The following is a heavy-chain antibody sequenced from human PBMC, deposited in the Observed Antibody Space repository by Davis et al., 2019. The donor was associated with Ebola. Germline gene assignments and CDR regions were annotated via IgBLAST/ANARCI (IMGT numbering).Heavy chain of an antibody. CDR3: AREGQLH. J-gene: IGHJ4*02. CDR2: ISGSGNTI. CDR1: GGSFSGYY. V-gene: IGHV3-11*01. Sequence: LSLTCAVYGGSFSGYYWSWVRQAPGKGLEWVAYISGSGNTILYADSVRGRFTISRENTKNSLYLQMNGLRAEDTALYYCAREGQLHWGQGTLVTVSS. D-gene: IGHD5-18*01.